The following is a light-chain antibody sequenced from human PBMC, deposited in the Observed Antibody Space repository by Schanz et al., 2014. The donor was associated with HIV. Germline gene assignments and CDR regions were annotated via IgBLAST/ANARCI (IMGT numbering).Light chain of an antibody. CDR3: QQYGSS. J-gene: IGKJ3*01. Sequence: DIVMTQSPATLSVSPGERATLSCRASQSLGGSQLAWYQHKPGQAPRLLIYGTSSRATGIPDRFSGSGSGTDFTLTISRLEPEDFAVYYCQQYGSSFGPGTKVEIK. CDR2: GTS. V-gene: IGKV3-20*01. CDR1: QSLGGSQ.